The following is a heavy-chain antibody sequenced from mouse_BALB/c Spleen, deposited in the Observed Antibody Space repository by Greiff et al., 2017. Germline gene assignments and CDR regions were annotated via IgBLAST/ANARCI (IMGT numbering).Heavy chain of an antibody. CDR2: INSNGGST. Sequence: EVKVVESGGGLVQPGGSLKLSCAASGFTFSSYGMSWVRQTPDKRLELVATINSNGGSTYYPDSVKGRFTISRDNAKNTLYLQMSSLKSEDTAMYYCARRTGGGFDYWGQGTTLTVSS. D-gene: IGHD3-1*01. J-gene: IGHJ2*01. CDR1: GFTFSSYG. CDR3: ARRTGGGFDY. V-gene: IGHV5-6-3*01.